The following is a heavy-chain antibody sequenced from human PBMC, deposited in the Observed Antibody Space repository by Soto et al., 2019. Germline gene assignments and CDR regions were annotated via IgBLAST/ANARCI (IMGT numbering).Heavy chain of an antibody. CDR2: VSKDGGNT. V-gene: IGHV3-30-3*01. D-gene: IGHD1-26*01. CDR3: ARDVWWDLGVDAFDI. J-gene: IGHJ3*02. CDR1: GFTFSWFA. Sequence: QVQLVESGGGVVQPGRSLRLSCAASGFTFSWFAIHWVRQAPGKGLEWVAAVSKDGGNTYYADSVKGRFTISRDNPKNTLYLQMNNLRPEDTAVYYCARDVWWDLGVDAFDIWGQGTMVIVSS.